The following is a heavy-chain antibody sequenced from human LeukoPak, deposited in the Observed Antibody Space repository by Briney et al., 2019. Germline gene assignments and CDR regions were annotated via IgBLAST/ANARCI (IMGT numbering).Heavy chain of an antibody. Sequence: PSETLSLTCTVSGGSISSYYWSWIRQPPGKGLEWIGYIYYSGSTNYNPSLKSRVTISVDTSKNQFSLKLSSVTAADTAVYYCARVSYYYDSSGYYYFDYWGQGTLVTVSS. J-gene: IGHJ4*02. V-gene: IGHV4-59*08. D-gene: IGHD3-22*01. CDR3: ARVSYYYDSSGYYYFDY. CDR1: GGSISSYY. CDR2: IYYSGST.